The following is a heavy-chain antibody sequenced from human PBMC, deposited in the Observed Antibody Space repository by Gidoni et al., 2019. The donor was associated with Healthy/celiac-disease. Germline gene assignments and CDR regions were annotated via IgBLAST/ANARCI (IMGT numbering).Heavy chain of an antibody. J-gene: IGHJ6*02. CDR3: AKDMYIVATANYGMDV. Sequence: EVQLVESGGGLVQPGRSLRLSCAASGFTFDDYAMHWVRQAPGQGLEWVSGISWNSGSIGYADSVKGRFTISRDNTKNSLYLQMNSLRAEDTALYYCAKDMYIVATANYGMDVWGQGTTVTVSS. V-gene: IGHV3-9*01. D-gene: IGHD5-12*01. CDR1: GFTFDDYA. CDR2: ISWNSGSI.